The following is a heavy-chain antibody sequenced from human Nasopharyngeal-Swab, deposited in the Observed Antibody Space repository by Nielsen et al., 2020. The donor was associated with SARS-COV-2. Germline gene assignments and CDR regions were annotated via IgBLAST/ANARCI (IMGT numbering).Heavy chain of an antibody. CDR1: GGTFSSYA. V-gene: IGHV1-69*06. CDR3: ARDLCSGGSCLGAFDI. D-gene: IGHD2-15*01. Sequence: SVKVSCKASGGTFSSYAISWVRQAPGQRLEWMGGIIPIFGTANYAQKFQGRVTITADKSTSTAYMELSSLRSEDTAVYYCARDLCSGGSCLGAFDIWGQGTMVTVSS. J-gene: IGHJ3*02. CDR2: IIPIFGTA.